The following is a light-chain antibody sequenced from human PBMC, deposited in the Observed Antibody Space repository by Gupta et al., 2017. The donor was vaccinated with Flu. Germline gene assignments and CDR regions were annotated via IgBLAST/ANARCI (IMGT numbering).Light chain of an antibody. CDR3: NSYTSSSNVV. CDR1: SSDVGGYNY. J-gene: IGLJ2*01. CDR2: DVS. Sequence: SALPQPASVSGSPGPSITISCTGTSSDVGGYNYVSCYPHHPGKAPKLMIYDVSNRPSGVASRFSGSESATTASPTISVPEGEDAADYYYNSYTSSSNVVFGGGTKLTVL. V-gene: IGLV2-14*03.